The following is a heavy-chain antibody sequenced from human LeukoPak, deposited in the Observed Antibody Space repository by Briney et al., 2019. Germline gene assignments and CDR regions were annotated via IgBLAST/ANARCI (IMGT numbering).Heavy chain of an antibody. V-gene: IGHV4-59*01. D-gene: IGHD6-19*01. CDR2: IYYSGIT. Sequence: SETLTLTCTVSGGSISSYYWSWIRQSPGKGLEWIGYIYYSGITNYNPSLDSRVTISIDTSKNQFSLKVSSVTAADTAVYYCATMYSSGWYYFDFWGLGTLVTVSS. J-gene: IGHJ4*02. CDR3: ATMYSSGWYYFDF. CDR1: GGSISSYY.